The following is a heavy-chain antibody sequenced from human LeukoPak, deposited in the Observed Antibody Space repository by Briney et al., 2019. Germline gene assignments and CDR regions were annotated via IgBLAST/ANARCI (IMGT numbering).Heavy chain of an antibody. CDR1: GFTFDDYT. J-gene: IGHJ5*02. Sequence: GGSLRLSCAASGFTFDDYTMHWVRQAPGKGLEWVSLISWDGGSTYYADSVKGRFTISRDNSKNSLYLQMNSLRTEDTALYYRARGITSAFDPWGQGTLVTVSS. CDR3: ARGITSAFDP. V-gene: IGHV3-43*01. CDR2: ISWDGGST. D-gene: IGHD1-14*01.